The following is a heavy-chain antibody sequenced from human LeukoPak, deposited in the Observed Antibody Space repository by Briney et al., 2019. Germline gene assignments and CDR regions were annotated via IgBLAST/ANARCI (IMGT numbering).Heavy chain of an antibody. CDR3: ARDQSGSYYSRSDAFDI. CDR2: IRYDGSNK. CDR1: GFTLSSYG. D-gene: IGHD1-26*01. J-gene: IGHJ3*02. Sequence: PGGSLRLSCAASGFTLSSYGMHWVRQAPGKGLEWVAFIRYDGSNKYYADSVKGRFTISRDNSKNTLYLQMNSLRAEDTAVYYCARDQSGSYYSRSDAFDIWGQGTMVTVSS. V-gene: IGHV3-30*02.